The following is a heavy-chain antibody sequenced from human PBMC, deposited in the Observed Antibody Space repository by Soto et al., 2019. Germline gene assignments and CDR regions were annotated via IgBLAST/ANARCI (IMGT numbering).Heavy chain of an antibody. V-gene: IGHV5-51*01. CDR2: IYPGDSDT. J-gene: IGHJ6*02. Sequence: GESLKISCKGSGYSFTSYWIGWVRQMPGKGLEWMGIIYPGDSDTRYSPSFQGQVTISADKSISTAYLQWSSLKASDTAMYYCARSAYCSSTSSYMGGNYGMDVWGQGTTVTVPS. CDR1: GYSFTSYW. CDR3: ARSAYCSSTSSYMGGNYGMDV. D-gene: IGHD2-2*01.